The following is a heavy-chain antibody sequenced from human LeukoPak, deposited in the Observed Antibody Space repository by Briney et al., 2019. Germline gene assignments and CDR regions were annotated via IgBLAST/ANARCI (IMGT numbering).Heavy chain of an antibody. CDR1: GGTFSSYA. D-gene: IGHD3-3*01. CDR2: ITPVLGIA. V-gene: IGHV1-69*04. J-gene: IGHJ5*02. CDR3: ARDPLRSDNWFDP. Sequence: ASVKVSCKASGGTFSSYAISWVRQAPGQGLEWMGRITPVLGIANYAQKFQGRVTITADKSTSTAYMELSSLRSEDTAVYYCARDPLRSDNWFDPWGQGTLVTVSS.